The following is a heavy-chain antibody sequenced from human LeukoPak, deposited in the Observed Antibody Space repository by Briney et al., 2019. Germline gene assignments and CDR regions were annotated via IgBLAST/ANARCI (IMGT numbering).Heavy chain of an antibody. Sequence: PSETLSLTCTVSGGSISSYYWSWIRQPPGKGLEWIGYIYYSGSTNYNPSLKSRVTTSVDTSKNQFSLKLSSVTAADTAVYYCARFYGSGSYYRNYGMDVWGQGTTVTVSS. CDR2: IYYSGST. J-gene: IGHJ6*02. D-gene: IGHD3-10*01. V-gene: IGHV4-59*08. CDR3: ARFYGSGSYYRNYGMDV. CDR1: GGSISSYY.